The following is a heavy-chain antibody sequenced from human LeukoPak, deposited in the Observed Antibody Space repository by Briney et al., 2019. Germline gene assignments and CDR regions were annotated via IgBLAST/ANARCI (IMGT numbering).Heavy chain of an antibody. D-gene: IGHD3-10*01. CDR1: GFTFSSYS. V-gene: IGHV3-21*01. CDR3: AREVVRDRPHPDAFDI. Sequence: GGSLRLSCAASGFTFSSYSMNWVRQAPGKGLEWVSSISSSSSYIYYADSVKGRFTISRDNAKNSLYLQMNSLRAEDTAVYYCAREVVRDRPHPDAFDIWGQGTMVTVSS. CDR2: ISSSSSYI. J-gene: IGHJ3*02.